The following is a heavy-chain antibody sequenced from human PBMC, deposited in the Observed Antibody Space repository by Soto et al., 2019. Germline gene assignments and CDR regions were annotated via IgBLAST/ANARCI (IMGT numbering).Heavy chain of an antibody. CDR2: IYYSGST. J-gene: IGHJ5*02. CDR3: GRDFYSNTRVNWLDP. D-gene: IGHD4-4*01. CDR1: GGSISSYY. Sequence: ASETLSLTCTVSGGSISSYYWSWIRQPPGKGLEWIGYIYYSGSTNYNPSLKSRVTISVDTSKNQFSLKLSSVTAADTAVYYCGRDFYSNTRVNWLDPWGEVTLVSVS. V-gene: IGHV4-59*01.